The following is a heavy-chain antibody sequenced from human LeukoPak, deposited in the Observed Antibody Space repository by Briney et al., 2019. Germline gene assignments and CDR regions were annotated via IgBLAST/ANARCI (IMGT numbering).Heavy chain of an antibody. J-gene: IGHJ3*02. D-gene: IGHD1-26*01. Sequence: SQTLSLTCTVSGGSISSGSYYWSWIRQPAGKGLEWVGRIYTSGSTNYNPSLKSRVTMSVDTSKNQFSLNLSSVTAADTAVYYCVRVVGARPLADAFDIWGQGTMVTVSS. CDR2: IYTSGST. V-gene: IGHV4-61*02. CDR3: VRVVGARPLADAFDI. CDR1: GGSISSGSYY.